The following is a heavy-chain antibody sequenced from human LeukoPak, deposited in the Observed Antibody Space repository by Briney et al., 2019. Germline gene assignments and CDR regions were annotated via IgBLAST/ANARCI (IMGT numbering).Heavy chain of an antibody. CDR2: IYYSGST. J-gene: IGHJ4*02. V-gene: IGHV4-31*03. CDR3: ALARTGTTDY. Sequence: SETLSLTCTVSGGSISSGGYYWSWISQHPGKALEWIGYIYYSGSTYYNPSLKSRVTISVDTSKNQFSLNLSSMTAADTAVYYCALARTGTTDYWGQGTLVTVSS. D-gene: IGHD1-1*01. CDR1: GGSISSGGYY.